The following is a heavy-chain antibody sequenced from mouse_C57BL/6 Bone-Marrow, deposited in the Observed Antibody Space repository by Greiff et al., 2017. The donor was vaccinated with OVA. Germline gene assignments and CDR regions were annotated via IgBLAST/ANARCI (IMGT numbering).Heavy chain of an antibody. J-gene: IGHJ4*01. CDR1: GYAFTNYL. CDR2: LNPGSGGT. D-gene: IGHD1-1*01. Sequence: QVQLQQSGAELVRPGTSVKVSCKASGYAFTNYLIEWVKQRPGQGLEWIGVLNPGSGGTNYNEKFKGKETLTADKSSSTAYMQLSSLTSEDSAVYFCARMYDGSSYRNAMDYWGQGTSVTGSS. V-gene: IGHV1-54*01. CDR3: ARMYDGSSYRNAMDY.